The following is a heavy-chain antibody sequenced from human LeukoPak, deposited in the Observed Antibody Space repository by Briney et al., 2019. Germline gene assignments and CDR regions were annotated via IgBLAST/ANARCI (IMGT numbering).Heavy chain of an antibody. CDR1: GFTFSSYA. J-gene: IGHJ4*02. CDR2: ISYDGSNK. CDR3: ARATTLPDYYDSSGYYYYFDY. D-gene: IGHD3-22*01. V-gene: IGHV3-30*04. Sequence: GGSLRLSCAASGFTFSSYAMHWVRQAPGKGLEWVAVISYDGSNKYYADSVKGRFTISRDNSKNTLYLQMNSLRAEDTAVYYCARATTLPDYYDSSGYYYYFDYWAREPWSPSPQ.